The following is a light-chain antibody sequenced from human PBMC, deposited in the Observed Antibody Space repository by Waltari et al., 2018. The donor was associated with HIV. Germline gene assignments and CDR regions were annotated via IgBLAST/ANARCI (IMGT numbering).Light chain of an antibody. CDR2: GAS. CDR3: QQYNNWPPYT. J-gene: IGKJ2*01. Sequence: EIVMTQSPATLSVSPGERATLSCRASQSISSNLACYQQKPGQAPRLLIYGASTRATGIPVRFSGSGSGTEFTLTISSLQSEDFAVYYCQQYNNWPPYTFGQGTKLEIK. V-gene: IGKV3-15*01. CDR1: QSISSN.